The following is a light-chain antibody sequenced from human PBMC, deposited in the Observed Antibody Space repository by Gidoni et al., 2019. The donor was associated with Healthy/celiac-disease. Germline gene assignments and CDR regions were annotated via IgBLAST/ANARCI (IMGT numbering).Light chain of an antibody. V-gene: IGKV3-15*01. CDR2: GAS. Sequence: EIVMPQFPATLSVSPGERATLSCRASQSVSSNLAWYQQKPGQAPRLLIYGASTRATGIPARVSGSGSGTEFTLTISSLQSEEFAVYYCQQYNNWNRWTFGQGTKVEIK. CDR3: QQYNNWNRWT. CDR1: QSVSSN. J-gene: IGKJ1*01.